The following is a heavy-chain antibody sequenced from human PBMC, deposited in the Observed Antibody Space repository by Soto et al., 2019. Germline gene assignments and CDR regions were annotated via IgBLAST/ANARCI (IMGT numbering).Heavy chain of an antibody. D-gene: IGHD3-22*01. CDR1: GGSLSGYY. V-gene: IGHV4-34*01. CDR3: ARGVVGDSSGYYPGY. Sequence: QVQLQQWGAGLLQPSETLSLTCAVYGGSLSGYYWSWIRQPPGKGLEWIGEINHSGSTNYNPSLKSRVAMSIDTSKNQFLLKLSSVTAADTAVYYCARGVVGDSSGYYPGYWGQGTLVTVSS. CDR2: INHSGST. J-gene: IGHJ4*02.